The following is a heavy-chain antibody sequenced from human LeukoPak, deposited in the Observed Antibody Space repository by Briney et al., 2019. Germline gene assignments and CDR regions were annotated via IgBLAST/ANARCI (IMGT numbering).Heavy chain of an antibody. CDR3: ARWGRGHSIGWYVGTSDY. J-gene: IGHJ4*02. CDR2: INPSGGAT. D-gene: IGHD6-19*01. V-gene: IGHV1-46*01. Sequence: AASVKVSCKASGYTFTSNYMHWVGQAPGQGLEWMGVINPSGGATNYAQKFQGRVTMTRDTSTSTVYMELSSLRSEDTAVYYCARWGRGHSIGWYVGTSDYWGQGTLVTISS. CDR1: GYTFTSNY.